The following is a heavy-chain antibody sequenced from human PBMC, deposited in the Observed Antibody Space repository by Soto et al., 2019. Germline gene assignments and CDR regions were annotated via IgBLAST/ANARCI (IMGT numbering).Heavy chain of an antibody. D-gene: IGHD2-8*01. CDR3: ARDPYHVLMVNAPNLYGMDV. V-gene: IGHV1-18*01. J-gene: IGHJ6*02. CDR2: ISTYNGNT. Sequence: QVQLVQSGAEVKKPGASVKVSCKASGYTFTTYDISWVRQAPGQGLEWMGRISTYNGNTNYPQSLQGRLDMAPDTATTTAYMERRSLRSDDTAVYYCARDPYHVLMVNAPNLYGMDVWGQGTTVTVSS. CDR1: GYTFTTYD.